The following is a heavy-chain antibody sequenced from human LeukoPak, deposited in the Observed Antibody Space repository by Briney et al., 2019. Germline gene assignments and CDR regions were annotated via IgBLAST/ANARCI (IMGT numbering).Heavy chain of an antibody. Sequence: GGSLRLSCAASGFTFDDYAMHWVRQAPGKGLEWVSGISWNSGSIGYADSVKGRFTISRDNAKNSLYLQMNSLRAEDTALYYCAKDSGYDLRFPYYWGQGTLVTVSS. CDR2: ISWNSGSI. D-gene: IGHD5-12*01. CDR3: AKDSGYDLRFPYY. J-gene: IGHJ4*02. V-gene: IGHV3-9*01. CDR1: GFTFDDYA.